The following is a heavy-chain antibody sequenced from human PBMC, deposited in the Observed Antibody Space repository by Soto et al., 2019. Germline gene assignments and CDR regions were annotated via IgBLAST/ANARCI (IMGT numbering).Heavy chain of an antibody. CDR2: INPGGIT. CDR1: GGSLSGYY. Sequence: SETLSLTCAVYGGSLSGYYWTWIRQPPGKGLEWIGEINPGGITNYNPSVKSRLTISLDTSKNQFSLQLNSVTPEDTAVYYCARDNSGSYYESYYYYGMDVWGQGTTVTV. D-gene: IGHD1-26*01. J-gene: IGHJ6*02. V-gene: IGHV4-34*01. CDR3: ARDNSGSYYESYYYYGMDV.